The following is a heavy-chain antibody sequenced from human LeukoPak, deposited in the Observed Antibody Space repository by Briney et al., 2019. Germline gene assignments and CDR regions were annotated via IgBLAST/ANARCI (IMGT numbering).Heavy chain of an antibody. Sequence: PSETLSLTCTVSGGSISSYYWSWIRQPPGKGLEWIGYTYYSGSTNYNPSLKSRVTILGDTSKNQFSLGLSSVTAADTAVYYCARGDSSGWFYFDYWGQGTLVTVSS. CDR1: GGSISSYY. V-gene: IGHV4-59*01. CDR2: TYYSGST. CDR3: ARGDSSGWFYFDY. J-gene: IGHJ4*02. D-gene: IGHD6-19*01.